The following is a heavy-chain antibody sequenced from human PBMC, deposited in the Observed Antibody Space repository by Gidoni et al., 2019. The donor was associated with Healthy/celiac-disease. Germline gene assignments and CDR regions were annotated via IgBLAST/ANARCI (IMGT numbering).Heavy chain of an antibody. CDR1: GFTFSSYA. CDR3: AKPSSGYYLGTDY. V-gene: IGHV3-23*04. Sequence: EVQLVESGGGLVQPGGSLRLFCAASGFTFSSYAMSWVRQAPGKGVEWVSAISGSGGSTYYADSVKGRFTISRDNSKNTLYLQMNSLRAEDTAVYYCAKPSSGYYLGTDYWGQGTLVTVSS. J-gene: IGHJ4*02. D-gene: IGHD3-22*01. CDR2: ISGSGGST.